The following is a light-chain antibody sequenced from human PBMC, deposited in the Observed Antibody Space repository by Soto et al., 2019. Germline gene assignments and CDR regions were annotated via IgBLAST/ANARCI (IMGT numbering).Light chain of an antibody. CDR1: QSVSSH. Sequence: EIVLTQSPATLSLSPGERATLSCRASQSVSSHLAWYQQKPGQAPRLLIHDASNRATGIPARFSGSGSGTDFTLTISSLEPEDFAVYYCQHRSNWPWTFGQGTKWIS. CDR3: QHRSNWPWT. J-gene: IGKJ1*01. V-gene: IGKV3-11*01. CDR2: DAS.